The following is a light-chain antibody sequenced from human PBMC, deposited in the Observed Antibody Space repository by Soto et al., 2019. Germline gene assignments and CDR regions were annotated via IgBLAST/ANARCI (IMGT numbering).Light chain of an antibody. J-gene: IGLJ2*01. CDR3: TSYAVNKTLL. V-gene: IGLV2-8*01. CDR1: ISDIGAFTY. CDR2: EVT. Sequence: QSALSQPPSASGSPGQSVTISCTGTISDIGAFTYVSWYLQHPGRAPNLIIYEVTERTSGVPDRFSGSTSGNTAALTVSGLQDDDEADYYCTSYAVNKTLLFGGGTKLTVL.